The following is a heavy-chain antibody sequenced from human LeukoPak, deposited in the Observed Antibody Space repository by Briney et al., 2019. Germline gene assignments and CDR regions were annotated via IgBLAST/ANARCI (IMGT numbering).Heavy chain of an antibody. V-gene: IGHV4-59*08. Sequence: ETVSLICTVSGGSITSHYWTWIGQPPGKGLEWIGYIYDSGSTNSNPSLKNRVTISVDTSKSHFSLKLSSVTAADMAVYYCARRSGWYGIDYWGQGTLLTVSS. D-gene: IGHD6-19*01. CDR3: ARRSGWYGIDY. J-gene: IGHJ4*02. CDR1: GGSITSHY. CDR2: IYDSGST.